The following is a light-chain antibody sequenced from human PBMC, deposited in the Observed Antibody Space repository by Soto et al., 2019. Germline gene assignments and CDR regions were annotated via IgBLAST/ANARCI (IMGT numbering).Light chain of an antibody. V-gene: IGKV3-11*01. Sequence: EIVWTQSAGTLSLSPGEIATLSCRASLSVSRYLACYQQKPGQAPRLLIYDASNRATGTPARFRGSGSGTDFTVAISSLEAEDFAVYYCQQRGSWSFGGGTKGEI. CDR3: QQRGSWS. CDR2: DAS. CDR1: LSVSRY. J-gene: IGKJ4*01.